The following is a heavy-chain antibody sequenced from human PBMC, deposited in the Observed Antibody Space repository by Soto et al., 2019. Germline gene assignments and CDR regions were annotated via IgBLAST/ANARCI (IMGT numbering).Heavy chain of an antibody. CDR2: MNPNSGNT. CDR3: ARTTQYYDILTGYYTSWFDP. V-gene: IGHV1-8*01. J-gene: IGHJ5*02. CDR1: GYTFTSYD. Sequence: ASVKVSCKASGYTFTSYDINWVRQATGQGLEWMGWMNPNSGNTGYAQKFQGRVTMTRNTSISTAYMELSSLRSEDTAVYYCARTTQYYDILTGYYTSWFDPWGQGTLVTVSS. D-gene: IGHD3-9*01.